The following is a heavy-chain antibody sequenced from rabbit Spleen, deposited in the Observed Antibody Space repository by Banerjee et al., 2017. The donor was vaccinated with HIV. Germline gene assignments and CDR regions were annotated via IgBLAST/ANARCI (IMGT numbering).Heavy chain of an antibody. CDR3: ARDTGSSFSSYGMDL. J-gene: IGHJ6*01. D-gene: IGHD8-1*01. Sequence: QSLEESGGDLVKPGASLTLTCTASGFDLSNYYYMCWVRQAPGKGLEWIGCIYTGSGSTYYASWAKGRFTCSKTSSTTVTLQMTSLTVADTATYFCARDTGSSFSSYGMDLWGQGTLVTVS. CDR1: GFDLSNYYY. CDR2: IYTGSGST. V-gene: IGHV1S40*01.